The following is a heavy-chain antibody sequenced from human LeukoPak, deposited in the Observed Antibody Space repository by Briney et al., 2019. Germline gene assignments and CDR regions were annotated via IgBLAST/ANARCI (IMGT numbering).Heavy chain of an antibody. J-gene: IGHJ6*02. CDR1: GFTFSSYA. D-gene: IGHD6-6*01. CDR3: AKHGGSSEYYHMDV. V-gene: IGHV3-23*01. Sequence: PGGSLRLSCAASGFTFSSYAMSWVRQAPGKGLEWVSIISGSGGRGSGGSTFYADSVKGRFTISRDNSKNTLYLQMNSLRAEDTAIYYCAKHGGSSEYYHMDVWGQGTTVTVSS. CDR2: ISGSGGRGSGGST.